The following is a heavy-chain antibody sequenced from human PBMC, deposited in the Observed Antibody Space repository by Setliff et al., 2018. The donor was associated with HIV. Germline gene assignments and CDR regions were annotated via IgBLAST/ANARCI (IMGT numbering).Heavy chain of an antibody. Sequence: RASVKVSCKASGYTFTNYDVNWLRQATGQGLEWMGWMTPNSGNTGSAQKFQGRVSMTRNISISTAYMELRSLTSEDTAVYFCARGLGALEWEKRDGDAFDIWGQGTMVTVSS. V-gene: IGHV1-8*02. CDR1: GYTFTNYD. J-gene: IGHJ3*02. CDR3: ARGLGALEWEKRDGDAFDI. D-gene: IGHD3-3*01. CDR2: MTPNSGNT.